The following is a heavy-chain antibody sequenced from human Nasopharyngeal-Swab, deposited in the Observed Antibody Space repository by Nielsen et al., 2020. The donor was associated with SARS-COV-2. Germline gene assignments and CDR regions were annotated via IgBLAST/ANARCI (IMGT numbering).Heavy chain of an antibody. CDR3: SRSSWAYYYYMDV. V-gene: IGHV3-49*03. J-gene: IGHJ6*03. Sequence: GGSLRLSCTASGFTFGDYAVSWFRHAPGKGLEWVGFIRSKAYGGTTEYAASVKGRFTISRDDSKSIAYLQMNSLKTEDTAVYYFSRSSWAYYYYMDVWGKGTTFTVSS. D-gene: IGHD6-6*01. CDR1: GFTFGDYA. CDR2: IRSKAYGGTT.